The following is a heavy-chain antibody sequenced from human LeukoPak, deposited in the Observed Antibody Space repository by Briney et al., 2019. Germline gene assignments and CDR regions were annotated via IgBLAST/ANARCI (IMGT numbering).Heavy chain of an antibody. Sequence: GGSLRLSCAASGFTFSSYSMNWVRQAPGKGLEWVSSISSSSSYIYYADSVKGRFTISRDNAKNSLYLQMNSLRAEDTAVYFCARDSYCSSTTCYLGFAFDIRGQGTMVTVSS. CDR1: GFTFSSYS. CDR2: ISSSSSYI. D-gene: IGHD2-2*01. J-gene: IGHJ3*02. CDR3: ARDSYCSSTTCYLGFAFDI. V-gene: IGHV3-21*01.